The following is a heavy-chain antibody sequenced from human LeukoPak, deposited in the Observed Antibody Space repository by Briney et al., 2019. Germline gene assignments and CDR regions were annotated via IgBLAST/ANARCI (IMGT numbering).Heavy chain of an antibody. Sequence: SETLSLTCAVYGGSSSGYYWSWIRQPPGKGLEWIGEINHSGSTNYNPSLKSRVTISVDTSKNQFSLKLSSVTAADTAVYYCARGRRNWGWGYYFDYWGQGTLVTVSS. CDR3: ARGRRNWGWGYYFDY. CDR2: INHSGST. CDR1: GGSSSGYY. J-gene: IGHJ4*02. V-gene: IGHV4-34*01. D-gene: IGHD7-27*01.